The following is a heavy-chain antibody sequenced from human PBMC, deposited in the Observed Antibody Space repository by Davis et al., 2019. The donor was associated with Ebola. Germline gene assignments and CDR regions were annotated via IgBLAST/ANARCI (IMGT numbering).Heavy chain of an antibody. CDR2: ISSSSSTI. CDR3: ARSRASGWYWFDP. CDR1: GFIFSNYA. D-gene: IGHD6-19*01. Sequence: GESLKISCATSGFIFSNYAMNWVRQAPGKGLEWVSYISSSSSTIYYADSVKGRFTISRDNAKNSLYLQMNSLRDEDTAVYYCARSRASGWYWFDPWGQGTLVTVSS. J-gene: IGHJ5*02. V-gene: IGHV3-48*02.